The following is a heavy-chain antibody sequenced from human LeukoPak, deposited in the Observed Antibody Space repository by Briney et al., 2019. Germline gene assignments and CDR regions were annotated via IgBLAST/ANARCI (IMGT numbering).Heavy chain of an antibody. CDR2: ISSSGSTI. CDR3: AELGITMIGGV. V-gene: IGHV3-48*03. CDR1: GLTFSSYD. Sequence: GGSLRLSCVVSGLTFSSYDMHWVRQVPGKGLEWVSYISSSGSTIYYADSVKGRFTISRDNAKNSLYLQMNSLRAEDTAVYYCAELGITMIGGVWGKGTTVTISS. J-gene: IGHJ6*04. D-gene: IGHD3-10*02.